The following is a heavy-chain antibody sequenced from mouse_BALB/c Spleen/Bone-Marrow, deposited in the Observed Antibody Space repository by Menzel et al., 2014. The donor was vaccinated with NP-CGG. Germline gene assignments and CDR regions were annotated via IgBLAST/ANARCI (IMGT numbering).Heavy chain of an antibody. J-gene: IGHJ3*01. Sequence: VQLQQSGPGLVAPSQSLSITCTVSGFSLTSYGVHWVRQPPGKGLEWLGVIWAGGSTNYNSALMSRLSISKDNSKSQVFLKMNNLQTDDTAMYYCAREGSTMITTAFAYWGQGTLVTVSA. CDR1: GFSLTSYG. CDR3: AREGSTMITTAFAY. D-gene: IGHD2-4*01. V-gene: IGHV2-9*02. CDR2: IWAGGST.